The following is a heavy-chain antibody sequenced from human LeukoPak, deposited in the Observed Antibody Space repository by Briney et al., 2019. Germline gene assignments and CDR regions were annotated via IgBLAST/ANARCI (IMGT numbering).Heavy chain of an antibody. CDR3: SRDRYNLSN. J-gene: IGHJ1*01. CDR1: GTTLSGYY. CDR2: IYYSGWT. D-gene: IGHD1-14*01. Sequence: SGTLSLTCAVSGTTLSGYYWSWIRQPPGKGLEWVGYIYYSGWTHYNPSTLSRVTMPVDTSKNQFYLQSNSETPADTAVYYLSRDRYNLSNWSPGNLFTVSS. V-gene: IGHV4-59*01.